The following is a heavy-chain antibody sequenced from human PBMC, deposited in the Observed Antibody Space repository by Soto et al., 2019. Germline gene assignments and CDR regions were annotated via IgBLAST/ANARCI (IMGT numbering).Heavy chain of an antibody. V-gene: IGHV1-69*13. Sequence: GASVKVSCKXSGGTVSSYAISWVRQAPGQGLEWMGGIIPIFGTANYAQKFQGRVTITADESTSTAYMELSSLRSEDTAVYYCASSYYYGSGSYLLDYWGQGTLVTVSS. CDR3: ASSYYYGSGSYLLDY. D-gene: IGHD3-10*01. J-gene: IGHJ4*02. CDR1: GGTVSSYA. CDR2: IIPIFGTA.